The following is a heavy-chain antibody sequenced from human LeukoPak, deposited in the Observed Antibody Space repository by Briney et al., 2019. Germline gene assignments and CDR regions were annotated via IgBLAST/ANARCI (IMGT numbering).Heavy chain of an antibody. Sequence: SETLSLNCTVSGGSISSYYWSWIRQLPGKALEWIGYIYYSGSTNYNPSLKSRVTISVDTSKNQFSLKLSSVTAADTAVYYCARVSLEDGDANFDYWGQGTLVTVSS. CDR2: IYYSGST. V-gene: IGHV4-59*01. CDR3: ARVSLEDGDANFDY. D-gene: IGHD4-17*01. J-gene: IGHJ4*02. CDR1: GGSISSYY.